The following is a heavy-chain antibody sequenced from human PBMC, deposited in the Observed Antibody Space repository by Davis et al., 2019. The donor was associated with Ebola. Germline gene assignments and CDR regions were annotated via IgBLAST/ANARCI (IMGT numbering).Heavy chain of an antibody. V-gene: IGHV3-30*18. CDR1: GFTFRLYG. Sequence: GESLKISCAASGFTFRLYGMHWVRQAPGKGLEWVAVVSYDGNNKNYADSVKGRFTIARDNSKNTVYLQMDSLRAEDTAVYFCAKDHRFIVAAVTGLDYWGQGTLVTVSS. D-gene: IGHD5-12*01. CDR3: AKDHRFIVAAVTGLDY. CDR2: VSYDGNNK. J-gene: IGHJ4*02.